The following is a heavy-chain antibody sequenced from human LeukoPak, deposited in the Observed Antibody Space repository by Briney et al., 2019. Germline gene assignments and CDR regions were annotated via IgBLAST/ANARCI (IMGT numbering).Heavy chain of an antibody. V-gene: IGHV3-30*18. J-gene: IGHJ4*02. CDR3: AKLYWSGYDVAYADY. D-gene: IGHD5-12*01. CDR2: ILYDGSNK. Sequence: TGGSLRLSCAASGFTFSSYGMHWVRQAPGKGLEWVAVILYDGSNKYYADSVKGRFTISRDNSKNTLYLQTNSLRAEDTAVYYCAKLYWSGYDVAYADYWGQGTLVTVSS. CDR1: GFTFSSYG.